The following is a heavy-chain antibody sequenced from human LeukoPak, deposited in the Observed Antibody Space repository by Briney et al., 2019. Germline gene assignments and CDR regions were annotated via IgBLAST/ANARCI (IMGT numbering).Heavy chain of an antibody. V-gene: IGHV4-59*01. CDR1: GASISGYY. J-gene: IGHJ5*02. Sequence: SETLSLTCTVSGASISGYYWSWIRQPPGKGLEWIGYIYYSGTTNYNPSLKSRVTISVDTSKNQFSLKLSSVTAADTAVYYCAREIAYCGGDCYSNWFDPWGQGTLVTVSS. CDR2: IYYSGTT. D-gene: IGHD2-21*02. CDR3: AREIAYCGGDCYSNWFDP.